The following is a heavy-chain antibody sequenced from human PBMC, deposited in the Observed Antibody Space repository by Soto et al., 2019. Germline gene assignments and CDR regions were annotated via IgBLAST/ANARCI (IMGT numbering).Heavy chain of an antibody. CDR3: ARAGGEYYDFWSGYYSPYYYGIDV. V-gene: IGHV4-61*08. J-gene: IGHJ6*02. D-gene: IGHD3-3*01. CDR1: GGSISSGGYY. CDR2: IFYSGST. Sequence: SETLSLTCTVSGGSISSGGYYWSWIRQHPGKGLEWIGYIFYSGSTYYNPSLKSRVTISVDTSKNQFSLKLSSVTAADTAVYYCARAGGEYYDFWSGYYSPYYYGIDVWGQGTTVTVSS.